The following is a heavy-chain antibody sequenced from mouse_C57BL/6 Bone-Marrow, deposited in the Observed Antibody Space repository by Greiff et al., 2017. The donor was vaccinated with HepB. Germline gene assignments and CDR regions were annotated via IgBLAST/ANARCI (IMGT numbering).Heavy chain of an antibody. Sequence: EVNVVESGEGLVKPGGSLKLSCAASGFTFSSYAMSWVRQTPEKRLEWVAYISSGGDYIYYADTVKGRFTISRDNARNTLYLQMSSLKSEDTAMYYCTRASNLSWFAYWGQGTLVTVSA. CDR1: GFTFSSYA. D-gene: IGHD2-5*01. CDR3: TRASNLSWFAY. CDR2: ISSGGDYI. V-gene: IGHV5-9-1*02. J-gene: IGHJ3*01.